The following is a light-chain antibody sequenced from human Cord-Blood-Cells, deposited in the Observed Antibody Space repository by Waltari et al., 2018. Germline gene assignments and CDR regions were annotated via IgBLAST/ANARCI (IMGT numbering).Light chain of an antibody. V-gene: IGLV2-23*01. Sequence: QSALTQPVSVSGSPGQSITISCTGTSSDVGSYNLVSWYPQHPGKAPKLMIYEGSKRPSGVSNRCSGSKSGNTASLTISGLQAEDEADYYCCSYAGSSTFYVFGTGTKVTVL. CDR2: EGS. CDR1: SSDVGSYNL. J-gene: IGLJ1*01. CDR3: CSYAGSSTFYV.